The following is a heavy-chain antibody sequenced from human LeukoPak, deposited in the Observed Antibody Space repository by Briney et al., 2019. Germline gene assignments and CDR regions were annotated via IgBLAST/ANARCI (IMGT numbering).Heavy chain of an antibody. Sequence: KSSETLSLTCTLSGGSVSSACYYWSWIRQPPGKGLEWIGYISNSGSPYYNPSLKSRVTISVDTSKNQFSLKLTSMTAADTAVYYCARAAYGRRSDYWGQGTLVTVSS. CDR2: ISNSGSP. CDR3: ARAAYGRRSDY. CDR1: GGSVSSACYY. V-gene: IGHV4-61*01. D-gene: IGHD4-17*01. J-gene: IGHJ4*02.